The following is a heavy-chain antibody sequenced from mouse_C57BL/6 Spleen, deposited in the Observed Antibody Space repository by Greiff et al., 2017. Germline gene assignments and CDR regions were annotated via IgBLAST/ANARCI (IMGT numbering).Heavy chain of an antibody. Sequence: VKLMESGAELVKPGASVKISCKASGYAFSSYWMNWVKQRPGKGLEWIGQIYPGDGDTNYNGKFKGKATLTADKSSSTAYMQLSSLTSEDSAVYFCAREGYYGSSYVWYFDVWGTGTTVTVSS. D-gene: IGHD1-1*01. J-gene: IGHJ1*03. V-gene: IGHV1-80*01. CDR1: GYAFSSYW. CDR3: AREGYYGSSYVWYFDV. CDR2: IYPGDGDT.